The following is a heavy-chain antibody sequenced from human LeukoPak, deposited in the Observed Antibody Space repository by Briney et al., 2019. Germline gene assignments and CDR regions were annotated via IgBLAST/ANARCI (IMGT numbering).Heavy chain of an antibody. CDR2: IRGNADTT. CDR3: AKGHADSSGYYYFDS. V-gene: IGHV3-23*01. Sequence: GGTLRLSCAASGFIFSNYGMSWVRQAPGKGLEWVSGIRGNADTTYYADSVKGRFSIFRDNSKNMLYLQMNSLRVEDTAVYYCAKGHADSSGYYYFDSWGQGTLVTVPS. D-gene: IGHD3-22*01. J-gene: IGHJ4*02. CDR1: GFIFSNYG.